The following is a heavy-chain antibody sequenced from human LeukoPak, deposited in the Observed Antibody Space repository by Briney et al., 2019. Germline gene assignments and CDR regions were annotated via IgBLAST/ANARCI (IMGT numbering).Heavy chain of an antibody. CDR2: FDPEDGKT. J-gene: IGHJ4*02. V-gene: IGHV1-24*01. CDR1: GYTLTEFS. CDR3: ATVEREYFDTSGYYNF. D-gene: IGHD3-22*01. Sequence: ASVKVSCNISGYTLTEFSMTWLRQAPGKGLKWMGGFDPEDGKTMYAQKFQDRVTMTEDTTTNTAYMELSSLRSEDTAVYYCATVEREYFDTSGYYNFWGQGTLVAVSS.